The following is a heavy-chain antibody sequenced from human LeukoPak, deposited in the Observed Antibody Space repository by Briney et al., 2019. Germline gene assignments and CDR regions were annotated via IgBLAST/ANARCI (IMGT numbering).Heavy chain of an antibody. V-gene: IGHV4-30-4*08. CDR1: GGSISSSSYY. CDR3: ARRYCSGGSCSDAFDI. Sequence: SETLSLTCTVSGGSISSSSYYWGWIRQPPGKGLEWIGYIYYSGSTYYNSSLKSRVTISVDTSKNQFSLKLSSVTAADTAVYYCARRYCSGGSCSDAFDIWGQGTMVTVSS. CDR2: IYYSGST. D-gene: IGHD2-15*01. J-gene: IGHJ3*02.